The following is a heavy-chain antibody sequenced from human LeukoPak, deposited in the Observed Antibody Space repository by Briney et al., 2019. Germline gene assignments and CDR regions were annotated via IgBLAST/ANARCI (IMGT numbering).Heavy chain of an antibody. D-gene: IGHD6-13*01. V-gene: IGHV3-33*01. J-gene: IGHJ6*02. CDR1: GFSFSSQA. Sequence: GGSLRLSCAASGFSFSSQAMHWVRQAPGKGLEWVAQICYGGSNKYYTDSVKGGLTISRDNCDSPLYLQMNSLRDQEPAAYYCASDGQQLAPHTMEVWGPGTPVTVSS. CDR3: ASDGQQLAPHTMEV. CDR2: ICYGGSNK.